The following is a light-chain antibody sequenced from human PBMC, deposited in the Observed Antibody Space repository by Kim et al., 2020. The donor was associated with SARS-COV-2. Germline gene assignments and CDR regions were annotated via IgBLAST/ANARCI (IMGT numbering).Light chain of an antibody. CDR3: SSYAGSNNFVV. J-gene: IGLJ2*01. CDR2: EVS. V-gene: IGLV2-8*01. CDR1: SSDVGVYNY. Sequence: QSVTISCTGTSSDVGVYNYVSWHQQHPGKVPKVVIYEVSKRPSGVPDRFSGSKSDNTASLTVSGLQAEDEADYYCSSYAGSNNFVVFGGGTQLTVL.